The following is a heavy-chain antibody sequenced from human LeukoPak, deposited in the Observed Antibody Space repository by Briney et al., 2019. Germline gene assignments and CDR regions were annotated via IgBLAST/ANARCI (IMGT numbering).Heavy chain of an antibody. V-gene: IGHV4-59*01. CDR2: IYYSGST. Sequence: PSETLSLTCTDSGGSISTYYWSWIRQPPGKGLEWIGYIYYSGSTNYNPSLKGRVTISVDTSKNQFSLKLRSVTAADTALYYCARATGDYWGQGTLVTVSS. CDR1: GGSISTYY. CDR3: ARATGDY. D-gene: IGHD3-10*01. J-gene: IGHJ4*02.